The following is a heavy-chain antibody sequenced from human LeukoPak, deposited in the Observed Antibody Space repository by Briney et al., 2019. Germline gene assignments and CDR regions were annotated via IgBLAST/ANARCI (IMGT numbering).Heavy chain of an antibody. CDR2: VYPGGFT. V-gene: IGHV3-66*01. D-gene: IGHD3-10*01. CDR3: TIGGVIWRMDV. J-gene: IGHJ6*02. CDR1: GFTATSNY. Sequence: GGSLRLSCEVSGFTATSNYMSWVRQAPGKGLEWVSVVYPGGFTDHADSVKGRFPISRDTSKNTVYFQMNNLRAEDTAVYYCTIGGVIWRMDVWGQGTTVAVSS.